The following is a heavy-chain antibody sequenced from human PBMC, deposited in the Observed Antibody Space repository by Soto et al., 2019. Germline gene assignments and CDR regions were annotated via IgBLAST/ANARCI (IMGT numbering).Heavy chain of an antibody. D-gene: IGHD3-9*01. CDR1: GFTFSSYA. Sequence: VGSLRLSCAASGFTFSSYAMHWVRQAPGKGLEWVAVISYDGSNKYYADSVKGRFTISRDNSKNTLYLQMNSLRAEDTAVYYCARARRYYDILTGYYDLYYYYYGMDVWGQGTTVTVSS. CDR3: ARARRYYDILTGYYDLYYYYYGMDV. V-gene: IGHV3-30-3*01. J-gene: IGHJ6*02. CDR2: ISYDGSNK.